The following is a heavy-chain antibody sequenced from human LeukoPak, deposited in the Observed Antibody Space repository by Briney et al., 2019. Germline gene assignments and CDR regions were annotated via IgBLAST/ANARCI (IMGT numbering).Heavy chain of an antibody. Sequence: GESLKISCKGSGYSFTTYWIAWVRQMPGKGLEWMGIIYPTDSDTRYSPSFQGQVTISADKSIGTAYLQWSSLKASDTAMYYCARPLRNYYYGMDVWGQGTTVTVSS. CDR1: GYSFTTYW. CDR3: ARPLRNYYYGMDV. CDR2: IYPTDSDT. D-gene: IGHD2/OR15-2a*01. V-gene: IGHV5-51*01. J-gene: IGHJ6*02.